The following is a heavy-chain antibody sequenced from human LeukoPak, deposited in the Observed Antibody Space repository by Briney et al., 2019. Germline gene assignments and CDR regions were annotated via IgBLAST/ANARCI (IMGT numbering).Heavy chain of an antibody. CDR3: ARSSSSEGHFDY. CDR2: TNHSGST. J-gene: IGHJ4*02. Sequence: SETLSLTCAVYGGSFSGYYWSWIRQPPGKGLEWIGETNHSGSTNYNPSLKSRVTISVDTSKNQFSLKLSSVTAADTAVYYCARSSSSEGHFDYWGQGTLVTVSS. D-gene: IGHD6-6*01. CDR1: GGSFSGYY. V-gene: IGHV4-34*01.